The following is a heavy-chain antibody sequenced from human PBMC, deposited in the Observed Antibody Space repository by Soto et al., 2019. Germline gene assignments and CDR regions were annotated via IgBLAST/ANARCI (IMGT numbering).Heavy chain of an antibody. J-gene: IGHJ4*02. CDR1: GFSFGSYA. Sequence: GGSLRLSCAASGFSFGSYALSWVRQAPGKGLEWVSTISGSDGKTFYADSVKGRFSISRDTSQSTLYLQMNSLRADDTALYYCARWSYLDYWGQGTRVTVSA. CDR2: ISGSDGKT. V-gene: IGHV3-23*01. D-gene: IGHD3-3*01. CDR3: ARWSYLDY.